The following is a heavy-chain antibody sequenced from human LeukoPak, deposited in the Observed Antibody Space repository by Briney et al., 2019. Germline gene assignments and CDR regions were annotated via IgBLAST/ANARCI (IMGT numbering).Heavy chain of an antibody. Sequence: ASVKVSCKASGYTFTGYYMHWVRQAPGQGLEWMGWINPNSGGTNYAQKFQGRVTMTRDTSISTAYMELSRLRSDDTAVYHCARVYYYGSGSYLRNYFDYWGQGTLVTVSS. D-gene: IGHD3-10*01. CDR2: INPNSGGT. J-gene: IGHJ4*02. CDR1: GYTFTGYY. V-gene: IGHV1-2*02. CDR3: ARVYYYGSGSYLRNYFDY.